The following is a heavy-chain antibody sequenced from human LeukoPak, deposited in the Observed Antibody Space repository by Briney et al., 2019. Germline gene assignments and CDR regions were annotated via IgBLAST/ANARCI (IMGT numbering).Heavy chain of an antibody. J-gene: IGHJ3*02. D-gene: IGHD3-22*01. V-gene: IGHV4-39*07. CDR2: IYYSGST. Sequence: SETLSLTCTVSGGSISSSSYYWGWIRQPPGKGLEWIGSIYYSGSTYYNPSLKSRVTISVDTSKNQFSLKLSSVTAADTAVYYCARLSPPDYDSSGPKRRYRKQNAFDIWGQGTMVTVSS. CDR1: GGSISSSSYY. CDR3: ARLSPPDYDSSGPKRRYRKQNAFDI.